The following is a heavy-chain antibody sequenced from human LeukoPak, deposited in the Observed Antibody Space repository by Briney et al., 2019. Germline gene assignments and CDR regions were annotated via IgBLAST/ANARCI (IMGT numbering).Heavy chain of an antibody. CDR2: INHSGST. CDR3: ARRKNGYDSSGYRRGWFDP. V-gene: IGHV4-34*01. J-gene: IGHJ5*02. D-gene: IGHD3-22*01. CDR1: GGSFSGYY. Sequence: SETLSLTCAVYGGSFSGYYWSWIRQSPGKGLEWIGEINHSGSTNYNPSLKSRVTISVDTSKNQFSLNLSSVTAADTAVYYCARRKNGYDSSGYRRGWFDPWGQGTLVTVSS.